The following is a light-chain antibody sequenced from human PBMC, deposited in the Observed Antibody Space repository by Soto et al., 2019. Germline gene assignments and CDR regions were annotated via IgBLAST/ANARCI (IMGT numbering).Light chain of an antibody. CDR2: EVS. CDR1: SSDVGAYNY. CDR3: SPYTTSRAYV. Sequence: QSALTQPASVSGSPGQSITISCTGTSSDVGAYNYVSWYQQQSGKAPKLMIHEVSNRPSGVSNRFSGSKSGNTASLTISGLQAEDEADYYCSPYTTSRAYVFGIGTKLTVL. J-gene: IGLJ1*01. V-gene: IGLV2-14*01.